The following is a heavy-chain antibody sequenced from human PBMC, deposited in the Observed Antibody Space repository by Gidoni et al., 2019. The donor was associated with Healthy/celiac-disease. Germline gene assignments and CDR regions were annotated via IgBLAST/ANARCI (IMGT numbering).Heavy chain of an antibody. CDR3: ARGSGGFIAAAGTGDY. CDR2: IYPGDSDT. V-gene: IGHV5-51*03. J-gene: IGHJ4*02. D-gene: IGHD6-13*01. CDR1: GYSCTRYW. Sequence: EVQLVQSGAEVKKPGESPKIACTGSGYSCTRYWIGWVRQMPGNGLEWMGIIYPGDSDTRYSTSFHGQVPISADKSISTAYLQWSSLKASDTAMYYCARGSGGFIAAAGTGDYWGQGTLVTVSS.